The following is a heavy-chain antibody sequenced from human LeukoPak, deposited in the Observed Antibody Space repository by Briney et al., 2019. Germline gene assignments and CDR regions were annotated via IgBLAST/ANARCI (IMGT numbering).Heavy chain of an antibody. J-gene: IGHJ4*02. CDR2: IIPIFGTA. CDR3: ASLGGYCSGGSCYGVDY. Sequence: GSSVKVSCKASGGTFSSYAISWVRQAPGQGLEWMGGIIPIFGTANYAQKFQGRVTITTDESTSTAYMELSSLRSEDTAVYYCASLGGYCSGGSCYGVDYWGQGTLVTVSS. D-gene: IGHD2-15*01. V-gene: IGHV1-69*05. CDR1: GGTFSSYA.